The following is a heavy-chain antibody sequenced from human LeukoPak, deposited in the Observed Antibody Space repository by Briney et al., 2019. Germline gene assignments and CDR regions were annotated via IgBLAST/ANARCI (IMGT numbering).Heavy chain of an antibody. J-gene: IGHJ4*02. CDR3: ARDGRAVAGPLDY. D-gene: IGHD6-19*01. CDR2: ISYGGSNK. CDR1: GFTFSSYA. V-gene: IGHV3-30*04. Sequence: PGGSLRLSCAASGFTFSSYAMPWVRQAPGKGLEWVAVISYGGSNKYYADSVKGRFTISRDNSKNTLYLQMNSLRAGDTAVYYCARDGRAVAGPLDYWGQGTLVTVSS.